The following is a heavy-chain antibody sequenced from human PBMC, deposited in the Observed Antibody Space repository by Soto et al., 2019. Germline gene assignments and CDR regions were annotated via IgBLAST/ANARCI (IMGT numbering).Heavy chain of an antibody. CDR2: IYYSGST. Sequence: SETLSLTCTVSGGSISSGGYYWSWIRQHPGKGLEWIGYIYYSGSTYYNPSLKSRVTISVDTSKNQFSLKLSSVTAADTAVYYCARDTRLYSSSGYFQHWGQGTLVTVSS. J-gene: IGHJ1*01. CDR1: GGSISSGGYY. D-gene: IGHD6-13*01. CDR3: ARDTRLYSSSGYFQH. V-gene: IGHV4-31*03.